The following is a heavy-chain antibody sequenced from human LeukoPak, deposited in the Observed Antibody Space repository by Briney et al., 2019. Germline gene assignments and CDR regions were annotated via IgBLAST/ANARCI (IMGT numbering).Heavy chain of an antibody. CDR2: IYYSGST. D-gene: IGHD6-25*01. Sequence: PSETLSLTCTVSDGSISSYYWSWIRQPPGKGLEWIGYIYYSGSTNYNPSLKSRVTISVDTSKNQFSLKLSSVTAADTAVYYCARSLAARRGMFTFDPWGQGTLVTVSS. CDR1: DGSISSYY. V-gene: IGHV4-59*01. CDR3: ARSLAARRGMFTFDP. J-gene: IGHJ5*02.